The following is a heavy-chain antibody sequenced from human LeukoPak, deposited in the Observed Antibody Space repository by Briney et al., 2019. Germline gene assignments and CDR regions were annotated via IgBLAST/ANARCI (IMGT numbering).Heavy chain of an antibody. Sequence: NPSETLSLTCTVSGGSISSSSYYWGWIRQPPGKGLEWIGSIYYSGSTYYNPSLKSRVTISVDTSKNQFSLKLSSVTAADTAVYYCARGEGYYYGMDVWGQGTTVTVSS. J-gene: IGHJ6*02. V-gene: IGHV4-39*07. D-gene: IGHD1-26*01. CDR2: IYYSGST. CDR1: GGSISSSSYY. CDR3: ARGEGYYYGMDV.